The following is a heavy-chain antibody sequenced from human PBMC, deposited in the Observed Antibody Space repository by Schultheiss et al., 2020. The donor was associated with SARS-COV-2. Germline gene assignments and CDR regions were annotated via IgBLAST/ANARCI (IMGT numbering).Heavy chain of an antibody. D-gene: IGHD6-13*01. J-gene: IGHJ4*02. Sequence: SVKVSCKASGYTFTSYYMHWVRQAPGQGLEWMGRIIPILGIANYAQKFQGRVTITADKSTSTAYMELSSLRSEDTAVYYCASGYSSTTLGYFDYWGQGTLVTVSS. CDR3: ASGYSSTTLGYFDY. CDR1: GYTFTSYY. CDR2: IIPILGIA. V-gene: IGHV1-69*02.